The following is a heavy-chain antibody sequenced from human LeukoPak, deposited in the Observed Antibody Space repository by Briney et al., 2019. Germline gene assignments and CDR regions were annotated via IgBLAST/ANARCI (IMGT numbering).Heavy chain of an antibody. J-gene: IGHJ4*02. D-gene: IGHD1-26*01. V-gene: IGHV1-46*01. CDR1: GYTFTSYY. CDR2: INPSGGST. Sequence: ASVKASCKASGYTFTSYYMHWVRQAPGQGLEWMGIINPSGGSTSYAQKFQGRVTMTRDMSTSTVYMELSSLRSEDTAVYYCARESGGVGDAYYFDYWGQGTLVTVSS. CDR3: ARESGGVGDAYYFDY.